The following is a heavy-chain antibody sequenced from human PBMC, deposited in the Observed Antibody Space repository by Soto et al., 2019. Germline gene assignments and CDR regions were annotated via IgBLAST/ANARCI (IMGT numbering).Heavy chain of an antibody. J-gene: IGHJ4*02. V-gene: IGHV3-33*01. D-gene: IGHD4-17*01. CDR1: GFTFSSYG. CDR2: IWYDGSNK. CDR3: HTVTPQGGFDY. Sequence: GGSLRLSCAASGFTFSSYGMHWVRQAPGKGLERVAVIWYDGSNKYYADSVKGRFTISRDNSKNTLYLQMNSLRAEDTAVYYGHTVTPQGGFDYWGQGTLVTVSS.